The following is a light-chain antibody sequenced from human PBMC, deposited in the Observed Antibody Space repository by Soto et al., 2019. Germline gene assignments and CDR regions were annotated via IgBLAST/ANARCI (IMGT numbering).Light chain of an antibody. V-gene: IGKV1-5*01. CDR1: QSISRR. Sequence: IQMTHALSTLSASLRDRVIITCRASQSISRRLAWYQQKPGKAPRLLIYDVSTLESGVPSRFSGSGSGTEFTLTISGLQPDDFATYYCQHYNSYSWTFGQGTKVDIK. CDR2: DVS. CDR3: QHYNSYSWT. J-gene: IGKJ1*01.